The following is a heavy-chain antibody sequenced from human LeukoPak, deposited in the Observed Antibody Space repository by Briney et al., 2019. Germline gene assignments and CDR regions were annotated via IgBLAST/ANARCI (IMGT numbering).Heavy chain of an antibody. CDR2: IYYSGST. V-gene: IGHV4-59*08. D-gene: IGHD3-10*01. J-gene: IGHJ3*02. Sequence: AETLSLTCTVSGGSISSYYWSWIRQPPGKGLEWIGYIYYSGSTNYNPSLKSRVTISVDTSKNHLSLKLSSVTAADTAVYYCARLHRGDDAFDIWGQGTVVTVSS. CDR3: ARLHRGDDAFDI. CDR1: GGSISSYY.